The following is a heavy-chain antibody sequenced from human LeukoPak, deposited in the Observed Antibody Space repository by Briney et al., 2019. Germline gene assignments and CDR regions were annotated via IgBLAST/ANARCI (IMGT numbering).Heavy chain of an antibody. Sequence: GGSLRLSCAASGFTFSNYWMGWVRQAPGKGLEWVANIKQDGSQKYFGDSVKGRFTISRDNAENSLFLQMSSLRAEDTAVYYCARGYYYDSSGYYVGGVDYWGQGTLVTVSS. CDR3: ARGYYYDSSGYYVGGVDY. D-gene: IGHD3-22*01. CDR2: IKQDGSQK. CDR1: GFTFSNYW. J-gene: IGHJ4*02. V-gene: IGHV3-7*04.